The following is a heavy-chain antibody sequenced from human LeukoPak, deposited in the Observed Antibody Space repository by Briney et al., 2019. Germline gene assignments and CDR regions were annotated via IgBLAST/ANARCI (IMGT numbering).Heavy chain of an antibody. V-gene: IGHV4-34*01. CDR2: INHSGST. CDR1: GGSFSGYY. Sequence: SETLSLTCAVYGGSFSGYYWSWIRQPPGKGLEWIGEINHSGSTNYNPSLKSRVTISVDTSKNQFSLKLSSVTAADTAVYYCARGRIARLPYFDYWGQGTLVTVSS. J-gene: IGHJ4*02. CDR3: ARGRIARLPYFDY. D-gene: IGHD5-18*01.